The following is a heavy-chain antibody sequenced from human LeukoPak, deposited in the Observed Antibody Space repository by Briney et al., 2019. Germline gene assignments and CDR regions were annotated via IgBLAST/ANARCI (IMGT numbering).Heavy chain of an antibody. V-gene: IGHV3-74*01. CDR1: GFAFSSNW. J-gene: IGHJ4*02. CDR2: INSGGSGT. Sequence: GGSLRLSCAASGFAFSSNWMHWVRQTPGKGLVWVSRINSGGSGTSYADSVEGRFTISRDNAKNTLYLQMNSLRAEDTAVYYCATSLGPLTEYWGQGTLVTVTS. D-gene: IGHD7-27*01. CDR3: ATSLGPLTEY.